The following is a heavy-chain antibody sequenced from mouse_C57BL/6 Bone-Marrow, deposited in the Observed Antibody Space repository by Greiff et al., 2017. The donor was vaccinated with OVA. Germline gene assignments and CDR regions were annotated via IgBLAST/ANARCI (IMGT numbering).Heavy chain of an antibody. Sequence: EVQGVESGGDLVKPGGSLKLSCAASGFTFSSYGMSWVRQTPDKRLEWVATISSGGSYTYYPDSVKGRVTITRDNAKSTLYMQMSSLKSEDTAMYYCARHDYYGSFDYWGQGTTLTVSS. D-gene: IGHD1-1*01. CDR1: GFTFSSYG. J-gene: IGHJ2*01. CDR3: ARHDYYGSFDY. CDR2: ISSGGSYT. V-gene: IGHV5-6*01.